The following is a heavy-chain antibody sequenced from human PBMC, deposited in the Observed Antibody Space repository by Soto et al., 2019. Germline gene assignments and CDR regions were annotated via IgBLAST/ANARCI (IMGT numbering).Heavy chain of an antibody. CDR1: GGSFSGYY. CDR3: ARAPDCSGGSCYFGSVGGWFDP. J-gene: IGHJ5*02. V-gene: IGHV4-34*01. D-gene: IGHD2-15*01. CDR2: INHSGST. Sequence: PSETLSLTCAVYGGSFSGYYWSWIRQPPGKGLEWIGEINHSGSTNYNPSLKSRVTISVDTSKNQFSLKLSSVTAADTAVYYCARAPDCSGGSCYFGSVGGWFDPWGQGTLVTVSS.